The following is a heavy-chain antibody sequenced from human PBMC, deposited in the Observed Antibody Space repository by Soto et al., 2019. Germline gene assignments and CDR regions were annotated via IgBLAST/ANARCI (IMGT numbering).Heavy chain of an antibody. D-gene: IGHD1-26*01. CDR2: IYPGDSDT. Sequence: PGESLKISCKGSGYSFTSYWIGWVRQMPGKGLEWMGIIYPGDSDTRYSPSFQGQVTISADKSISTAYLQWSSLKASDTAMYYCARLPGTAERSGSYYDDAFDIWGQGTMVTVSS. CDR3: ARLPGTAERSGSYYDDAFDI. CDR1: GYSFTSYW. J-gene: IGHJ3*02. V-gene: IGHV5-51*01.